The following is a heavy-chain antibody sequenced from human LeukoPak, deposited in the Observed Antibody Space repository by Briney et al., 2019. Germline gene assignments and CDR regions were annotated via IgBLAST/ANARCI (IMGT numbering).Heavy chain of an antibody. D-gene: IGHD6-13*01. CDR1: GFTFSNAW. CDR3: TVEEYSSSWYAAVDV. Sequence: KAGGSLRLSCVASGFTFSNAWMSWVRQAPGMGLERVGRIKSNNAGGTTDYAAPVKGRFTISREDSESTLYLHMNSLKIEDTAMYFCTVEEYSSSWYAAVDVWGQGTTVTVSS. CDR2: IKSNNAGGTT. J-gene: IGHJ6*02. V-gene: IGHV3-15*01.